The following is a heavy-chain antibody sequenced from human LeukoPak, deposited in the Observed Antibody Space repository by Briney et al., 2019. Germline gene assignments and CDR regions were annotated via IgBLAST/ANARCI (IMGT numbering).Heavy chain of an antibody. CDR2: ISFSGDNT. V-gene: IGHV3-23*01. CDR1: GFTFSNYG. J-gene: IGHJ4*02. D-gene: IGHD1-26*01. CDR3: ARDSGGTFLFDS. Sequence: PGASLRLTCAGSGFTFSNYGLSWDRHAPGKGLEWVSTISFSGDNTHYADSVKGRFTISRDNFKNTVYLQMSSLRAEDAAIYYCARDSGGTFLFDSWGQGTLVTVAS.